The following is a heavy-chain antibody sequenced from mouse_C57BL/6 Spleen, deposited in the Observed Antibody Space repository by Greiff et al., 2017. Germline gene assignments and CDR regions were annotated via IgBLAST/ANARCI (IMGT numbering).Heavy chain of an antibody. V-gene: IGHV1-61*01. CDR2: IYPSDSET. CDR1: GYTFTSYW. CDR3: ARDVTTVERGMMDY. D-gene: IGHD1-1*01. Sequence: QVQLQQSGAELVRPGSSVKLSCKASGYTFTSYWMDWVKQRPGQGLEWIGNIYPSDSETHYNQKFKDKATLTVDKSSSTAYMQLSSLTSEDSAVYYCARDVTTVERGMMDYWGQGTSVTVSS. J-gene: IGHJ4*01.